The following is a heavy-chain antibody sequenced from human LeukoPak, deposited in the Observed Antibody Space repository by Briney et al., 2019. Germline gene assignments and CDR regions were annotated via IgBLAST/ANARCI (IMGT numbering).Heavy chain of an antibody. Sequence: PGGSLRLSCAASGFTFSTYWMNWFRQTPGKGLEGVAQIKADGGEKDHVGSVKGGFTISRDNAKNSLYLQMNSLRVEHTAVYYCARGGAARPDFWGQGTLVTVSS. CDR2: IKADGGEK. CDR3: ARGGAARPDF. V-gene: IGHV3-7*01. CDR1: GFTFSTYW. J-gene: IGHJ4*02. D-gene: IGHD6-6*01.